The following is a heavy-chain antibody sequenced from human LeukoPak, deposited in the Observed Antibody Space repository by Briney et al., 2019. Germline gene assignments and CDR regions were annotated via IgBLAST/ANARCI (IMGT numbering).Heavy chain of an antibody. CDR3: ATTTYYYDSSGYYFLDY. CDR1: GGSISSYY. J-gene: IGHJ4*02. D-gene: IGHD3-22*01. CDR2: IYTSGRT. V-gene: IGHV4-4*07. Sequence: SETLSLTCSVSGGSISSYYWSWIRQPAGKGLEWIGRIYTSGRTNYNPSLKSRVTMSVDTSKNQFSLELSSVTAADTAVYYCATTTYYYDSSGYYFLDYWGQGTLVTVPS.